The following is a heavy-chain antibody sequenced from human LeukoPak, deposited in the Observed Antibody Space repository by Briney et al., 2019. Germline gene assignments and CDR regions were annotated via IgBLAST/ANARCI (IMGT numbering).Heavy chain of an antibody. V-gene: IGHV1-69*11. CDR1: GGTFSSYA. Sequence: SVKDSCKASGGTFSSYAFSWVRQAPGEGLEWMGRIIPILATEFYAQKVQDRLTITADPSTSTAYMELSSLRSDDTAVYYCARDRRAAGGFFSPEYWGQGTQVTVSS. CDR3: ARDRRAAGGFFSPEY. CDR2: IIPILATE. J-gene: IGHJ4*02. D-gene: IGHD6-13*01.